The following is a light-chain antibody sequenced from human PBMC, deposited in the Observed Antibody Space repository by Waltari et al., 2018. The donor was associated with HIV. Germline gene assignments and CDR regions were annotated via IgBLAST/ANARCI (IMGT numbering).Light chain of an antibody. CDR3: QQYNSYSYT. V-gene: IGKV1-5*03. Sequence: IQMTQSPSTLSAFLGDRVTITCRANQSISSWLAWYQQKPGKAPKLLIYKASSLESWVPSRFSGSGSGTEFTLTISSLQPDDFATYYCQQYNSYSYTFGQGTKLEIK. CDR1: QSISSW. CDR2: KAS. J-gene: IGKJ2*01.